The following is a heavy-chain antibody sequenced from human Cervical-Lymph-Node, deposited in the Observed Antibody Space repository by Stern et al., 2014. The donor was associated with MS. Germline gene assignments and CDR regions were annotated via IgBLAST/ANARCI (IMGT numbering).Heavy chain of an antibody. D-gene: IGHD3-3*01. CDR3: AREGFGVVIPDY. J-gene: IGHJ4*02. Sequence: MQLVESGGGLVKPGGSLRLSCAASGFTFSDCYMSWIRQAPGKGLEWVSYISSGGSTRYYAASVKGRFTISRDNAKNSLYLQMNSLRAEDTAVYYCAREGFGVVIPDYWGQGTLVTVSS. CDR2: ISSGGSTR. V-gene: IGHV3-11*01. CDR1: GFTFSDCY.